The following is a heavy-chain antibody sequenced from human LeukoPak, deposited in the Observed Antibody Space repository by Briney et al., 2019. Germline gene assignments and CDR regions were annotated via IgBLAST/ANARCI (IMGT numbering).Heavy chain of an antibody. CDR3: AARGAPYCGGDCYLGTDY. J-gene: IGHJ4*02. CDR2: IYYSGST. Sequence: SETLSLTCTVSGGSISSGGYYWSWIRQHPGKGLEWIGYIYYSGSTYYNPSLKSRVTISVDTSKNQFSLKLSSVTAADTAAYYCAARGAPYCGGDCYLGTDYWGQGTLVTVSS. V-gene: IGHV4-31*03. D-gene: IGHD2-21*02. CDR1: GGSISSGGYY.